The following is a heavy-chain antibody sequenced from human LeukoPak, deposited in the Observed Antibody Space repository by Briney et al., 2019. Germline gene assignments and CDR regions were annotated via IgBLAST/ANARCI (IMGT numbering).Heavy chain of an antibody. CDR1: GGSISSYY. D-gene: IGHD2-15*01. V-gene: IGHV4-59*12. CDR2: IYHSGST. Sequence: SETLSLTCTVSGGSISSYYWSWIRQPPGKGLEWIGYIYHSGSTYYNPSLKSRVTISVDRSKNQFSLKLSSVTAADTAVYYCASQKGYCSGGSCYTFGWFDPWGQGTLVTVSS. J-gene: IGHJ5*02. CDR3: ASQKGYCSGGSCYTFGWFDP.